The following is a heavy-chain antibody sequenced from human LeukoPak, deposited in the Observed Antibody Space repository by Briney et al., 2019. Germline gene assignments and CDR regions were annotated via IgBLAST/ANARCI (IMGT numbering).Heavy chain of an antibody. CDR3: AKGQQWPRGDYFDY. Sequence: QPGRSLRLSCAASGFTFSSYAMHWVRQAPGKGLEWVAVISYDGSNKYYADSVKGRFTISRDNSKNTLYLQMNSLRAEDTAVYYCAKGQQWPRGDYFDYWGQGTLVTVSS. CDR1: GFTFSSYA. CDR2: ISYDGSNK. V-gene: IGHV3-30-3*01. J-gene: IGHJ4*02. D-gene: IGHD6-19*01.